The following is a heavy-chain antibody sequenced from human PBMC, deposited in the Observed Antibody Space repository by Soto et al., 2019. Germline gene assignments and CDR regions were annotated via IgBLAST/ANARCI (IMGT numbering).Heavy chain of an antibody. Sequence: EVQLVQSGAEVKKPGESLRISCKGSGYSFTSYWISWVRQMPGKGLEWMGRIDPSDSYTNYSPSFQGHVTISADKSISTAYLQWSSLKASDTAMYYCARHSRAVGAIVSVWFDPWGQGTLVTVSS. CDR1: GYSFTSYW. CDR3: ARHSRAVGAIVSVWFDP. D-gene: IGHD1-26*01. J-gene: IGHJ5*02. CDR2: IDPSDSYT. V-gene: IGHV5-10-1*03.